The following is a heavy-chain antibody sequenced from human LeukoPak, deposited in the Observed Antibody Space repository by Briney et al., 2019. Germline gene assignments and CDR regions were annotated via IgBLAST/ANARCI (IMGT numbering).Heavy chain of an antibody. CDR3: TKELHVAVAVADYYYFYMDV. J-gene: IGHJ6*03. CDR1: GFAFSSFA. V-gene: IGHV3-23*01. D-gene: IGHD6-19*01. Sequence: GGSLRLSCAASGFAFSSFAMGWVRQSPGKGLEWLSTINGGGNTAFYADSVKGRFTISRDNSKHTLYLHMASLSPDDTAIYYCTKELHVAVAVADYYYFYMDVWGRGTAVTVSS. CDR2: INGGGNTA.